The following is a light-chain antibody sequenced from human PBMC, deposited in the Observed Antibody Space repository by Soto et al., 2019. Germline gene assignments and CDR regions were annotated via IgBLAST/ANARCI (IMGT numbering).Light chain of an antibody. V-gene: IGKV1D-12*01. Sequence: EIQMTQSPSSVSASVGDRVTITCRASQGISSWLAWYQQKPVKEPKLLIYAASISQSWVQSRLSGSGSGTDFTINISSRKPEDCATYYFQQANSVPLTFGGGTKVDIK. CDR1: QGISSW. CDR3: QQANSVPLT. J-gene: IGKJ4*01. CDR2: AAS.